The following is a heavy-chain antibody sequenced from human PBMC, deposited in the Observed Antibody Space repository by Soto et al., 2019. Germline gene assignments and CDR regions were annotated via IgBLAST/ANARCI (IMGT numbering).Heavy chain of an antibody. V-gene: IGHV1-69*13. Sequence: SVKVSCKASGGTFSSYAISWVRQAPGQGLEWMGGIIPIFGTANYAQRFQGRVTITADESTSTAYMELSSLRSEDTAVYYCARVYYGSGSVFLDYWGQGTLVTVSS. CDR1: GGTFSSYA. CDR2: IIPIFGTA. J-gene: IGHJ4*02. CDR3: ARVYYGSGSVFLDY. D-gene: IGHD3-10*01.